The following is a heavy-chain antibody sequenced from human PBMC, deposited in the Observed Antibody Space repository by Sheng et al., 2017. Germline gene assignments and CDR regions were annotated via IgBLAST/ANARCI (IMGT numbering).Heavy chain of an antibody. CDR1: GFTFSSYG. V-gene: IGHV3-30*18. CDR3: AKDGITMVRGVRPTRLTRYGMDV. CDR2: ISYDGSNK. Sequence: QVQLVESGGGVVQPGRSLRLSCAASGFTFSSYGMHWVRQAPGKGLEWVAVISYDGSNKYYADSVKGRFTISRDNSKNTLYLQMNSLRAEDTAVYYCAKDGITMVRGVRPTRLTRYGMDVWGQGTTVTVSS. D-gene: IGHD3-10*01. J-gene: IGHJ6*02.